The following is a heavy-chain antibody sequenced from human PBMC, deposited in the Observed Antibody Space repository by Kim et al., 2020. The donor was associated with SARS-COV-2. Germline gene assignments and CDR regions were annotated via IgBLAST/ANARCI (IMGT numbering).Heavy chain of an antibody. CDR2: INPNSGDT. Sequence: ASVKVSCKASGYTFTSYHMQWVRQAPGQGLEWMGWINPNSGDTNYAQKFQGRVTMTRDTSISTAYKQLSRLTSDDTAVYYCVRDYYGSGSYLPHDAFDIWGQGTMVTVSS. J-gene: IGHJ3*02. V-gene: IGHV1-2*02. D-gene: IGHD3-10*01. CDR3: VRDYYGSGSYLPHDAFDI. CDR1: GYTFTSYH.